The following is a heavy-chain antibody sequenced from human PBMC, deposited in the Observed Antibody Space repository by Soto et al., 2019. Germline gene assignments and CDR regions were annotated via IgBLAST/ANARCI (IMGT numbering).Heavy chain of an antibody. J-gene: IGHJ6*04. CDR1: GFTVSSKY. D-gene: IGHD2-15*01. CDR2: IQSGGTT. V-gene: IGHV3-66*01. Sequence: EVQLVESGGGLVQPGGSLRLSCAASGFTVSSKYMTWVRQAPGKGLEWVSLIQSGGTTYYADSVKGRFTISRDTSENTLHLQMDSLRVEDTAVYYCARDDVLCDGGRCYGIPLDVWGKGNTVTVSS. CDR3: ARDDVLCDGGRCYGIPLDV.